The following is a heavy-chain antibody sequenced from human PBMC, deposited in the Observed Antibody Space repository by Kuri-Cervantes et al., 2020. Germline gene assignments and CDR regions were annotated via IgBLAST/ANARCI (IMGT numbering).Heavy chain of an antibody. Sequence: GSLRLSCAVYGGSFSGYYWSWIRQPPGKGLEWIGEINHSGSTNYNPSLKSRVTISVDTSKNQFSLKLSSVTAADTAVYYCARDERRRDGQISDYWGQGTLVTVSS. CDR1: GGSFSGYY. V-gene: IGHV4-34*01. CDR2: INHSGST. J-gene: IGHJ4*02. CDR3: ARDERRRDGQISDY. D-gene: IGHD5-24*01.